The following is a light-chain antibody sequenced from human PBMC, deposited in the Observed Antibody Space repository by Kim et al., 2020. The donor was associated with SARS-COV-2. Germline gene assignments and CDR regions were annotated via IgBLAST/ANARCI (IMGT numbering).Light chain of an antibody. J-gene: IGLJ2*01. CDR2: GRN. CDR3: QSRDSGGNVL. V-gene: IGLV3-19*01. Sequence: SSELTQDPAVSVALGQTVRITCQGASIRSYYATWYQQKPRQAPVLVIYGRNNRPSGSPDRFSGSASGNTAALTIRGAQAEDEAEFYCQSRDSGGNVLFGGGTQLTVL. CDR1: SIRSYY.